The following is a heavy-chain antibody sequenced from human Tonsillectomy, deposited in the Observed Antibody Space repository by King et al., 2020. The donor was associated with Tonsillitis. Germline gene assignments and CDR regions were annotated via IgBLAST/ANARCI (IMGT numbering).Heavy chain of an antibody. V-gene: IGHV3-23*04. J-gene: IGHJ4*02. CDR1: GFTFGNYA. CDR3: AKDPTYSSSLLYFDY. CDR2: ISSGGTT. D-gene: IGHD6-13*01. Sequence: VQLVESGGGLVQPGGSLRLSCAASGFTFGNYAMTLVRPAPGKGLYLVSSISSGGTTHHADSVKGRFTISRDNSQTTLSLQMNSLRAEDTAVYFCAKDPTYSSSLLYFDYWGQGTLVTVSS.